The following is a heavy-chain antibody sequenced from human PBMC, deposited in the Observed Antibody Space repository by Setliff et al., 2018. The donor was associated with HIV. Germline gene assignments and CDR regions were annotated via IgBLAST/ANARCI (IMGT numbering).Heavy chain of an antibody. CDR1: GGSISSYY. Sequence: SETLSLTCTVSGGSISSYYWSWIGQPAGKGLEWIGRIYTSGNTNYNPSLKSLKSRVTMSVDTSKNQFSLKLSSVTAADTAVYYCARDKTAVPRDVDAFDIWGQGTMVTVSS. CDR2: IYTSGNT. CDR3: ARDKTAVPRDVDAFDI. D-gene: IGHD6-13*01. V-gene: IGHV4-4*07. J-gene: IGHJ3*02.